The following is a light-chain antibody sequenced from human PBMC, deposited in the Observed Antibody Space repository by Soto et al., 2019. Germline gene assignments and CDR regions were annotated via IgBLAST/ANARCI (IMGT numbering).Light chain of an antibody. J-gene: IGKJ2*01. V-gene: IGKV1-33*01. CDR2: DAT. CDR1: QDIRKY. Sequence: DIQMTQSPSSLSATVGDRVTITCQASQDIRKYLNWYQQKPGKAPKLLIYDATNWETGVPSRFSGSGSGTDFSLSINGLQPEDIATYYCQQYDHSPYTFGQGTRLEIK. CDR3: QQYDHSPYT.